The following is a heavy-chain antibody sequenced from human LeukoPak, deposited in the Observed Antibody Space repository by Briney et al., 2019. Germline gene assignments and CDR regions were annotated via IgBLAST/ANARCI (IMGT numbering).Heavy chain of an antibody. CDR1: GFSFSNYV. J-gene: IGHJ3*02. CDR3: ARDRDGGFAFDI. CDR2: IMPNGETR. Sequence: GGSLRLSCAASGFSFSNYVMQWVRQAPGKGLEYVSAIMPNGETRGYANSMKGRFTISRDNSKNTLYLQMGSLRAEDMAIYYCARDRDGGFAFDIWGQGTLVTVSS. V-gene: IGHV3-64*01. D-gene: IGHD2-15*01.